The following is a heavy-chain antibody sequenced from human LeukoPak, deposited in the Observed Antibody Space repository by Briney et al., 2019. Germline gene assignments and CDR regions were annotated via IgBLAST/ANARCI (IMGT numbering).Heavy chain of an antibody. CDR1: GFTVSSNE. CDR2: ISGGST. Sequence: QPRGSLRLSCAASGFTVSSNEMSWIRQAPGKGLEWVSSISGGSTYYADSRKGRFTISRDNSKNTLYLQMNNLRAEGTAIYYCAKDRTVGASYWYFDLWGRGTLVTVSS. CDR3: AKDRTVGASYWYFDL. D-gene: IGHD1-26*01. J-gene: IGHJ2*01. V-gene: IGHV3-38*02.